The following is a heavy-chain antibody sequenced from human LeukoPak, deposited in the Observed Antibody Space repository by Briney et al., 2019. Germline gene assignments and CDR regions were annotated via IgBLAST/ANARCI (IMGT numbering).Heavy chain of an antibody. CDR3: ATRDVVVAATEHDY. CDR2: INPNSGGT. D-gene: IGHD2-15*01. CDR1: GYTFTGYY. J-gene: IGHJ4*02. V-gene: IGHV1-2*02. Sequence: SVKVSCKASGYTFTGYYMHWVRQAPGQGLEWMGWINPNSGGTNYAQKFQGRVTMTRDTSISTAYMELSRLRSDDTAVYYCATRDVVVAATEHDYWGQGTLVTVSS.